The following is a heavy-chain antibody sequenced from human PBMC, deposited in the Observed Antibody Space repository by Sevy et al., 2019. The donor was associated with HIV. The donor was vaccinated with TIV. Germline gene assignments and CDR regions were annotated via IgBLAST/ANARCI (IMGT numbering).Heavy chain of an antibody. J-gene: IGHJ5*01. D-gene: IGHD2-21*01. CDR3: ARAGGDCYSKNECWFVS. Sequence: GGSLRLSCAASGFTFSAYSMNWVRQAPGKGLEWVSYISSSSGTIYYADSVKGQFTISRDNAKSSLYLQMNGLRAEDTAVYYFARAGGDCYSKNECWFVSWGQGTLVTVSS. CDR2: ISSSSGTI. CDR1: GFTFSAYS. V-gene: IGHV3-48*01.